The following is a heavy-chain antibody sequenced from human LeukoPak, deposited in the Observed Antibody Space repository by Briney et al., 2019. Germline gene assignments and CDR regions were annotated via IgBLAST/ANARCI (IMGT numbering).Heavy chain of an antibody. CDR2: IYYSGST. CDR1: GGSISGYY. V-gene: IGHV4-59*01. CDR3: ARGGSRGSSDY. J-gene: IGHJ4*02. D-gene: IGHD3-16*01. Sequence: PSETLFLTCTVSGGSISGYYWSWIRQPPGKGLEWIGYIYYSGSTNYNPSLKSRVTISVDTSKNQFSLKLSSVTAADTAVYYCARGGSRGSSDYWGQGTLVTVSS.